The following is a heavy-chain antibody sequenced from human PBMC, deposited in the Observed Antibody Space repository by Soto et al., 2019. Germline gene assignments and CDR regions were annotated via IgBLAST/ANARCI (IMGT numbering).Heavy chain of an antibody. D-gene: IGHD4-4*01. Sequence: QVQLVESGGGVVQPGGSLRLSCKASRFTFTSYAIHWVRQAPGKGLEWVSVISPDGVNKHSAESVRGRFVISRDNSKNTVHLEMNRLRLDDTAVYFCARRLTTTVSALGYWGQGSLVNVSS. CDR2: ISPDGVNK. CDR3: ARRLTTTVSALGY. CDR1: RFTFTSYA. J-gene: IGHJ4*02. V-gene: IGHV3-30*09.